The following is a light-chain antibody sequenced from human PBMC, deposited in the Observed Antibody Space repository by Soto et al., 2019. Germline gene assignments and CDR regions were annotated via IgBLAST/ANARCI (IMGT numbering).Light chain of an antibody. J-gene: IGKJ2*01. Sequence: EIVLMQSPGTLSLSPGERATLSCRASQTMTRAYLAWYQQKPGQAPRLLIYAASYSATGIPDKFSGSGSGTDFSLTIGRLEPEDSAVYYCHQYHSPPQTFGQGTKVDIK. CDR1: QTMTRAY. CDR2: AAS. CDR3: HQYHSPPQT. V-gene: IGKV3-20*01.